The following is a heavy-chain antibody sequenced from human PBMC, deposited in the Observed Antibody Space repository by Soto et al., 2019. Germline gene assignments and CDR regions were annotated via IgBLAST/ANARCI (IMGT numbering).Heavy chain of an antibody. Sequence: SETLSLTCTVSGYSVSSSNWWGWIRQPPGKGLEWIGYIFYTGTSNYNPSLKSRVTLSVDTSKNQISLKLRSVTAVDTAVYYCARKGVNGTFNIWGQGPMVTVSS. V-gene: IGHV4-28*01. D-gene: IGHD2-8*01. J-gene: IGHJ3*02. CDR2: IFYTGTS. CDR1: GYSVSSSNW. CDR3: ARKGVNGTFNI.